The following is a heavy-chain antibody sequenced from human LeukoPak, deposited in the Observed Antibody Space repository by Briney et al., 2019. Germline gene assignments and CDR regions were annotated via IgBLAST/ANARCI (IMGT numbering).Heavy chain of an antibody. CDR3: ARAPYYYDSSGKPGRAYFDY. D-gene: IGHD3-22*01. V-gene: IGHV1-46*01. Sequence: GASVKVSCKASGYTFTSYYMHWVRQAPGQGLEWMGIINPSGGSTSYAQKFQGRVTMTRDTSTSTVYMELSSLRSEDTAVYYCARAPYYYDSSGKPGRAYFDYWGQGPLVTVSS. CDR1: GYTFTSYY. J-gene: IGHJ4*02. CDR2: INPSGGST.